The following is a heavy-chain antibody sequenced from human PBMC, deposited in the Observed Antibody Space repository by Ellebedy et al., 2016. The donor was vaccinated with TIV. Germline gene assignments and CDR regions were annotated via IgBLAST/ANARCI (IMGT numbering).Heavy chain of an antibody. V-gene: IGHV3-30*02. D-gene: IGHD6-13*01. J-gene: IGHJ6*02. CDR1: GFIFSSYG. CDR3: AKIGAAGIPFYYYYYGMDV. Sequence: GESLKISCAASGFIFSSYGMHWVRQAPGKGLEWVAFIRYDGSNKYYAVSVKGRFTISRDNSKNTLYLQMNSLRAEDTAVYYCAKIGAAGIPFYYYYYGMDVWGQGTTVTVSS. CDR2: IRYDGSNK.